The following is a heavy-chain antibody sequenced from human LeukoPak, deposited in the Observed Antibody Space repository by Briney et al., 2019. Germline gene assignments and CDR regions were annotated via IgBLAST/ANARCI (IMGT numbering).Heavy chain of an antibody. CDR1: GFTFSKYA. CDR2: ISFDAKHK. Sequence: GGSLRLSCVGSGFTFSKYAMHWVRQAPGKGLEWLAVISFDAKHKYYGDSVKGRFTISRDNSNNTLYLQMSGPTSEDTALYYCARGRVVPATRLDYWGRGTLVTVSS. J-gene: IGHJ4*02. D-gene: IGHD2-15*01. V-gene: IGHV3-30*04. CDR3: ARGRVVPATRLDY.